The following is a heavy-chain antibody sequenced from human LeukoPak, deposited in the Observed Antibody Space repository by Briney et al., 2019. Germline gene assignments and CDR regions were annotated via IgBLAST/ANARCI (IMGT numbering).Heavy chain of an antibody. Sequence: PGGSLRLSCLASGFIFSDYSMNWVRQAPGKGLEWVSYISSNSDTIYYADSVKGRFTISRGNAKNSLSLQMNSLRDEDTAVYFCAREYLFPWGQGTLVTVSS. J-gene: IGHJ4*02. CDR1: GFIFSDYS. CDR2: ISSNSDTI. V-gene: IGHV3-48*02. D-gene: IGHD2-2*01. CDR3: AREYLFP.